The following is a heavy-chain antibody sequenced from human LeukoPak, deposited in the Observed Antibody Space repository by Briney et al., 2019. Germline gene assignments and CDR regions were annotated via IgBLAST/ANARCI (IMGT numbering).Heavy chain of an antibody. D-gene: IGHD3-22*01. CDR3: ARFRYDSSGYTYYFDY. V-gene: IGHV1-69*13. CDR2: IIHIFGTA. Sequence: WASVKVSCKASGGTFSSYAISWVRQAPGQGLEWMGGIIHIFGTANYAQKFQGRVTITADESTSTAYMELSSLRSEDTAVYYCARFRYDSSGYTYYFDYWGQGTLVTVSS. CDR1: GGTFSSYA. J-gene: IGHJ4*02.